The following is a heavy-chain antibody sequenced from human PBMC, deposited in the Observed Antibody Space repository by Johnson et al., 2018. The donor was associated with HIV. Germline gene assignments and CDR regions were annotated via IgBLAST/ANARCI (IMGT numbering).Heavy chain of an antibody. CDR2: ISYDGSNK. CDR1: GFTFSNYA. V-gene: IGHV3-30*04. Sequence: QVQLVESGGGVVQPGRSLRLSCAASGFTFSNYAIHWVRQAPGKGLEWVAIISYDGSNKYYADSVKGRFTISRDNSKNTLYLQMNSLRAEDTAVYYCARSSTVVTPHDIWGQGQWSPSLQ. D-gene: IGHD4-23*01. CDR3: ARSSTVVTPHDI. J-gene: IGHJ3*02.